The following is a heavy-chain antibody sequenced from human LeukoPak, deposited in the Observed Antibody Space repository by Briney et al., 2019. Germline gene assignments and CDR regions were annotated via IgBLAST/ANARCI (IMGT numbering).Heavy chain of an antibody. V-gene: IGHV4-39*07. CDR1: GGSISSSSCY. CDR2: IYYSGST. CDR3: ARAVGDGMVRGVIDY. Sequence: SETLSLTCTVSGGSISSSSCYWGWIRQPPGKGLEWIGSIYYSGSTYYNPSLKSRVTISVDTSKNQFSLKLSSVTAADTAVYYCARAVGDGMVRGVIDYWGQGTLVTVSS. J-gene: IGHJ4*02. D-gene: IGHD3-10*01.